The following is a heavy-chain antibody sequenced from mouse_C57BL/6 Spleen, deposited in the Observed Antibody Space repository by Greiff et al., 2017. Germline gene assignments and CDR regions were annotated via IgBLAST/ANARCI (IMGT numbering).Heavy chain of an antibody. J-gene: IGHJ4*01. V-gene: IGHV1-12*01. Sequence: QVQLQQSGAELVRPGASVKMSCKASGYTFTSYYMHWVKQTPRQGLEWIGAIYPGNGDTSYNQKFKGKATLTVDKSSSTAYMQLSSLTSDDSAVYCCARPSEGYAMDYWGQGTSVTVSS. CDR1: GYTFTSYY. CDR3: ARPSEGYAMDY. CDR2: IYPGNGDT.